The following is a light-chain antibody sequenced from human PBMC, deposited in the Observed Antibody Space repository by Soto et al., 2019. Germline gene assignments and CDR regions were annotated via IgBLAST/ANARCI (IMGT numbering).Light chain of an antibody. CDR1: QSVSST. V-gene: IGKV3-15*01. J-gene: IGKJ1*01. CDR2: GAS. Sequence: EIVMTQSPATLSVSPGERATLSFRASQSVSSTLAWYQQKPGKAPRLLIYGASTRATGIPARFSGSRSRTAFTLTISRPQSEDFAVYYCQQYNNWPPWTFGQGPKVEIK. CDR3: QQYNNWPPWT.